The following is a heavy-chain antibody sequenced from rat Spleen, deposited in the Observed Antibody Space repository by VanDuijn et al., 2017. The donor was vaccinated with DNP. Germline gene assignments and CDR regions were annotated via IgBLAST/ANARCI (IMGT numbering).Heavy chain of an antibody. V-gene: IGHV5-58*01. CDR1: GFTFSTYW. CDR2: INPDGSI. J-gene: IGHJ3*01. CDR3: AARYSSSWFAY. Sequence: EVQLVETGGGLVQPGRSLKLSCVASGFTFSTYWMYWIRQAPGKGLEWVASINPDGSIYYPDSVKGRFTISRDDAKNTLYLQMNSLRSEDTATYYCAARYSSSWFAYWGQGTLVTVSS. D-gene: IGHD1-2*01.